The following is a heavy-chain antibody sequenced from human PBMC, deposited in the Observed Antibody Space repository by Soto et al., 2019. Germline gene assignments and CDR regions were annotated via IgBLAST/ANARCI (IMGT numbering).Heavy chain of an antibody. Sequence: SETLSLTCTVSGGSISSYYWSWIRQPPGKGLEWIGYIYYSGSTNYNPSLKSRVTISVDTSKNQFSLKLSSVTAADTAVYYCAIEKGDYGAKGYHFETWGQAT. CDR2: IYYSGST. D-gene: IGHD4-17*01. CDR1: GGSISSYY. V-gene: IGHV4-59*12. CDR3: AIEKGDYGAKGYHFET. J-gene: IGHJ4*02.